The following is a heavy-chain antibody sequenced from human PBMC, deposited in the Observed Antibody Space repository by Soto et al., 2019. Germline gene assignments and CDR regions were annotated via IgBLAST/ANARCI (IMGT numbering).Heavy chain of an antibody. CDR2: ISGSGGNT. D-gene: IGHD6-13*01. CDR1: GFTFASYA. J-gene: IGHJ4*02. Sequence: PGGSLRLSCAASGFTFASYAMSWVRQAPGKGLEWVSGISGSGGNTYNADSVKGRFTISRDNSKNTLYLDMINLRAEDTAVYYCAKGLSIAAAGTFDYWCQGTLVTVAS. CDR3: AKGLSIAAAGTFDY. V-gene: IGHV3-23*01.